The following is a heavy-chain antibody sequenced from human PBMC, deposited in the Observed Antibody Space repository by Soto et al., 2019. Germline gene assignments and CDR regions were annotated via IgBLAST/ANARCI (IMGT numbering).Heavy chain of an antibody. J-gene: IGHJ6*02. CDR1: GGSISSYY. D-gene: IGHD3-3*01. V-gene: IGHV4-59*01. CDR2: IHHSGST. Sequence: SETLSLTCTVSGGSISSYYWSWIRQPPGKGLEWIGYIHHSGSTNYNPSLKSRVTISVDTSKNQFSLKLSSVTAADTAVYYCARAATLSGYYTGGYYYGMDVWGQGTTVTVSS. CDR3: ARAATLSGYYTGGYYYGMDV.